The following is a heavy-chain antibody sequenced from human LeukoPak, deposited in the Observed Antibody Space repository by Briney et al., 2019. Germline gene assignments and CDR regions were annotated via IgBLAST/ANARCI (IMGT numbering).Heavy chain of an antibody. V-gene: IGHV1-46*01. D-gene: IGHD3-3*01. CDR3: ARGHYDFWSGNGAFDI. CDR1: GYSFTSHY. J-gene: IGHJ3*02. Sequence: ASVKVSCKASGYSFTSHYMHWVRQAPGQGLEWLGLINPTGSSTLYAQKFQGRVTMTRDMSTTTDYMELSSLRSDDTAVYYCARGHYDFWSGNGAFDIWGQGTMVTVSS. CDR2: INPTGSST.